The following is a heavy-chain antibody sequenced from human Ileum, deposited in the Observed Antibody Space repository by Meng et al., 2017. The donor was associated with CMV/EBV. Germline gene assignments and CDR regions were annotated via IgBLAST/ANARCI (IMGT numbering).Heavy chain of an antibody. V-gene: IGHV1-46*02. Sequence: CKASGYTFNTYHIHWVRQAPGNGLEYMGVIYDSGGNTYKEQKFRDRLTVTWDMSTTTVHMELSSLISEDMAVYYCAREPPKGVHFDHWGQGTLVTVSS. CDR2: IYDSGGNT. CDR3: AREPPKGVHFDH. D-gene: IGHD6-6*01. CDR1: GYTFNTYH. J-gene: IGHJ4*02.